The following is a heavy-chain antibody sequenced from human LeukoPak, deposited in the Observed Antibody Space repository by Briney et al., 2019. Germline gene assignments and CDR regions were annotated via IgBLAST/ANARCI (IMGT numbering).Heavy chain of an antibody. Sequence: ASVKVSCKASGYTFTSYYIHWVRQAPGQGLEWMGIINPSGGSTTYAQKFQGRVAMTRDTSTSRVYMEVSSLRSEDTAVYYCARVFLYGFDPRGQGTLVTVSS. CDR2: INPSGGST. V-gene: IGHV1-46*01. D-gene: IGHD2/OR15-2a*01. CDR1: GYTFTSYY. CDR3: ARVFLYGFDP. J-gene: IGHJ5*02.